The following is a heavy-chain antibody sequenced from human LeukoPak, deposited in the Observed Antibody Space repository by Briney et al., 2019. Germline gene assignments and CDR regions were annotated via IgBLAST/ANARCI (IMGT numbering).Heavy chain of an antibody. CDR1: GGSIASSSNF. CDR2: IHYSGDT. V-gene: IGHV4-39*07. Sequence: SETLSLTCTVSGGSIASSSNFWVWIRQPPGKGLEWVGNIHYSGDTYYSPSLKSRVTISVDTSKNQFSLNLASVTAADTAVYYCARVGVFGYCTRDSCHSPLDYWGQGTLVTVSS. CDR3: ARVGVFGYCTRDSCHSPLDY. D-gene: IGHD2-15*01. J-gene: IGHJ4*02.